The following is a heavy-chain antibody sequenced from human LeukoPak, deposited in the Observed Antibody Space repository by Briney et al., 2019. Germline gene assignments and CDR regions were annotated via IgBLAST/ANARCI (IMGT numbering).Heavy chain of an antibody. V-gene: IGHV4-59*01. Sequence: SETLSLTCTVSGGSISSYYWSWIRQPPGKGLEGIGYIYYSGSTNYNPSLKRRVTISVDTSKNQFSLQLSSVTAADTAVYYCARSGSSSPNSYSYYYYYMDVWGKGTTVTVSS. J-gene: IGHJ6*03. CDR3: ARSGSSSPNSYSYYYYYMDV. CDR2: IYYSGST. D-gene: IGHD6-6*01. CDR1: GGSISSYY.